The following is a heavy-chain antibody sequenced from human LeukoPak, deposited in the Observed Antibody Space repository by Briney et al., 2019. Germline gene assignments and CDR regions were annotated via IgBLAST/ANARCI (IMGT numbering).Heavy chain of an antibody. CDR3: ARQGRYCSSTSCYTYYYYYMDV. V-gene: IGHV4-34*01. J-gene: IGHJ6*03. CDR2: INHSGNT. D-gene: IGHD2-2*02. Sequence: SETLSLTCAVYGGSFSGYYWSWIRQPPGKGLEWIGEINHSGNTNYNPSLKSRVTISVDTSKNQFSLKLSSVTAADTAVYYCARQGRYCSSTSCYTYYYYYMDVWGKGTTVTVSS. CDR1: GGSFSGYY.